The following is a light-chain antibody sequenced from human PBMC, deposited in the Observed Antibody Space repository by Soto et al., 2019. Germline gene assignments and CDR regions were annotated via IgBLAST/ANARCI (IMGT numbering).Light chain of an antibody. CDR3: CSFTSSNLYV. V-gene: IGLV2-14*03. CDR1: SSDVGGYNY. Sequence: QSALTQPASVSGSPGQSITISCTGTSSDVGGYNYVSWYQHHPGEAPKVMIYDVGDRPSGVSNRFSGSKSGNTASLTISGLQAEDEADYYCCSFTSSNLYVFGTGTTVTVL. CDR2: DVG. J-gene: IGLJ1*01.